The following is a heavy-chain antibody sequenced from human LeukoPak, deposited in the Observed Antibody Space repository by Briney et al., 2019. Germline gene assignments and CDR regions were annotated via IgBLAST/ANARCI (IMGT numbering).Heavy chain of an antibody. D-gene: IGHD5-12*01. CDR1: GGSISSSSYY. CDR2: IYYSGST. J-gene: IGHJ4*02. Sequence: PSETLSLTCTVSGGSISSSSYYWGWIRQPPGKGLEWIGSIYYSGSTYYNPSLKSRVTISVDTSKNQFSLKLSSVTAADTAVYYCARHPLLGYALEAFDYWGQGTLVTVSS. CDR3: ARHPLLGYALEAFDY. V-gene: IGHV4-39*01.